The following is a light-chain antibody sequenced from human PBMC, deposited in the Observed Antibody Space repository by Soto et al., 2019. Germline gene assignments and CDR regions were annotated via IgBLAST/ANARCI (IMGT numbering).Light chain of an antibody. CDR1: QSVSSTY. V-gene: IGKV3-20*01. J-gene: IGKJ2*01. Sequence: EIVLTQSPGTLSLSPGERATLSCRASQSVSSTYLAWYQQKPGQPPTLLIYGASSRATGIPARFSGSGSGTDFTLTISRLEPEAFAVYYCQQYGSSPYTFGQGTKLEIK. CDR3: QQYGSSPYT. CDR2: GAS.